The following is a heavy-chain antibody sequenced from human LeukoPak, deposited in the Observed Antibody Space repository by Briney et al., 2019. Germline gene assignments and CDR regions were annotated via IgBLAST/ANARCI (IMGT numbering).Heavy chain of an antibody. Sequence: GGSLRLSCAASRFTLSNYWMRWVRQAPGKGLEWVANIKQDGSETYYVDSVKGRFTISRDNAKNSLSLQMNSLRAEDTAVYYCARQRGSGCLDYWGQGTLVTASS. CDR3: ARQRGSGCLDY. J-gene: IGHJ4*02. V-gene: IGHV3-7*01. CDR2: IKQDGSET. D-gene: IGHD6-19*01. CDR1: RFTLSNYW.